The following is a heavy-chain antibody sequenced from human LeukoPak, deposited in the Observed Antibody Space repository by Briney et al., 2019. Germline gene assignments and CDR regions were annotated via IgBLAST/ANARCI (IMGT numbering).Heavy chain of an antibody. CDR3: ARAYCGGDCSIRKKPSYYFDY. CDR2: IYSGGST. D-gene: IGHD2-21*02. CDR1: GFTFSSYS. V-gene: IGHV3-53*01. J-gene: IGHJ4*02. Sequence: PGGSLRLSCAASGFTFSSYSMNWVRQAPGKGLEWVSVIYSGGSTYYADSVKGRFTISRDNSKNTLYLQMNSLRAEDTAVYYCARAYCGGDCSIRKKPSYYFDYWGQGTLVTVSS.